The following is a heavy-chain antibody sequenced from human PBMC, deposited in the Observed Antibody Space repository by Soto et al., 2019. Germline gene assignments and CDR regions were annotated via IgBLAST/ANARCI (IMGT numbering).Heavy chain of an antibody. J-gene: IGHJ3*02. Sequence: GESLKISCKGSGYSFTSYWIGWVRQMPGKGLEWMGIIYAGDSDTRYSPSFQGQVTISADKSISTAYLQWSSLKASDTAMYYCARRPADLHRELTRDDYDVWSPARNDAFDIWGQGTMVTVSS. V-gene: IGHV5-51*01. CDR2: IYAGDSDT. CDR1: GYSFTSYW. D-gene: IGHD3-3*01. CDR3: ARRPADLHRELTRDDYDVWSPARNDAFDI.